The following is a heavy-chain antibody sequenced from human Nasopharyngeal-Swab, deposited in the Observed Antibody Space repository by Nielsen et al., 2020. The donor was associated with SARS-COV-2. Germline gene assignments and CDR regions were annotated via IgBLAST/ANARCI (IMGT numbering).Heavy chain of an antibody. J-gene: IGHJ4*02. Sequence: ASGKVSCKASGYIFTHYAMNWERQAHGQGLEWLGWINTNTGNPTYAQGFTGRFVFSLDTSVSTAYLQISSLKAEDTAVYYCAIDYASGWSHFDHWGQGSLVTVSS. CDR1: GYIFTHYA. CDR3: AIDYASGWSHFDH. V-gene: IGHV7-4-1*02. D-gene: IGHD6-19*01. CDR2: INTNTGNP.